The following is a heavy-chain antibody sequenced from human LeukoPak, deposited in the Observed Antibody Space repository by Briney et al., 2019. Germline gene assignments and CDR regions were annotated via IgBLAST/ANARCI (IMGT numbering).Heavy chain of an antibody. CDR1: GGTFSSYA. CDR2: IIPIFDTT. D-gene: IGHD3-16*02. Sequence: SVKVSCKASGGTFSSYAISWVRQAPGQGLEWMGGIIPIFDTTNYAQKFLGRVTITADESTSTAYMELSSLKFNDTAVYYCARDHLTDELMRFGGVIVSGVDFWGRGTLVIVSS. J-gene: IGHJ4*02. CDR3: ARDHLTDELMRFGGVIVSGVDF. V-gene: IGHV1-69*13.